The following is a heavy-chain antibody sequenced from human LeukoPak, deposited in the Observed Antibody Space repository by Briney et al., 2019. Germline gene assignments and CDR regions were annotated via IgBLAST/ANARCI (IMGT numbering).Heavy chain of an antibody. Sequence: PSETLSLTCTVSGGSISSSSYYWGRIRQPPGKGLEWIGSIYYSGSTYYNPSLKSRVTISVDTSKNQFSLKLSSVTAADTAVYYCAITYYDILGNWFDPWGQGTLVTVSS. CDR3: AITYYDILGNWFDP. V-gene: IGHV4-39*07. CDR2: IYYSGST. D-gene: IGHD3-9*01. CDR1: GGSISSSSYY. J-gene: IGHJ5*02.